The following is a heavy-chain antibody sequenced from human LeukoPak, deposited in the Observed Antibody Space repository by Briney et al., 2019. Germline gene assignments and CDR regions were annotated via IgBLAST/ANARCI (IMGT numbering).Heavy chain of an antibody. CDR2: INPKSGGT. CDR1: GYTFTPYY. D-gene: IGHD3-10*01. J-gene: IGHJ6*02. V-gene: IGHV1-2*02. CDR3: ARDRELAPVFTLDV. Sequence: GASVKVSCKASGYTFTPYYIHWVRQAPGQGLEWMGWINPKSGGTNYSQKFQGRVTMTRDTSISTAYMELSRLRSDDTAVYYCARDRELAPVFTLDVWGQGTTVTVSS.